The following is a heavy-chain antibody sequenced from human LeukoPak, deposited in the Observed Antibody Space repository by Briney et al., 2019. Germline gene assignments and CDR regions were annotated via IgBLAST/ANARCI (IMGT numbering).Heavy chain of an antibody. CDR1: GFTFDDYG. J-gene: IGHJ6*03. CDR3: ARLIRWQLLYPSAMDV. V-gene: IGHV3-20*04. CDR2: INWNGGST. Sequence: GGSLRLSCAVSGFTFDDYGMSWVRQAPGKGLEWVSGINWNGGSTGYADSVKGRFTISRDNAKNSLYLQMNSLRAEDTALYYCARLIRWQLLYPSAMDVWGKGTTVTVSS. D-gene: IGHD2-2*02.